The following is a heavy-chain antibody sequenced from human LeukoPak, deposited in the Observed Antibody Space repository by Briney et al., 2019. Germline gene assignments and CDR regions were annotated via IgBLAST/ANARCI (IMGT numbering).Heavy chain of an antibody. J-gene: IGHJ3*02. Sequence: ASVKVSCKASGYTFTGYYMHWVRQPPGQGLEWMGWINPNSGGTNYAQKFQGRVTMTRDTSISTAYMELSRLRSDDTAVYYCARDAQIQLWLKDAFDIWGQGTMVTVSS. V-gene: IGHV1-2*02. D-gene: IGHD5-18*01. CDR3: ARDAQIQLWLKDAFDI. CDR2: INPNSGGT. CDR1: GYTFTGYY.